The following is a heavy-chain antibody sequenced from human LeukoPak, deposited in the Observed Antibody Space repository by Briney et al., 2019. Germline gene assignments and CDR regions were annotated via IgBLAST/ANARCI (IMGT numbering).Heavy chain of an antibody. V-gene: IGHV3-23*01. J-gene: IGHJ4*02. Sequence: GGSLRLSCAASGFTFSSYAMSWVRQAPGKGLEWVSAISGSGGSTYYADSVKGRFTISRDNSKNTLYLQMNCLRAEDTAVYYCAKGIHYDSSGSSPFFDYWGQGTLVTVSS. CDR2: ISGSGGST. D-gene: IGHD3-22*01. CDR1: GFTFSSYA. CDR3: AKGIHYDSSGSSPFFDY.